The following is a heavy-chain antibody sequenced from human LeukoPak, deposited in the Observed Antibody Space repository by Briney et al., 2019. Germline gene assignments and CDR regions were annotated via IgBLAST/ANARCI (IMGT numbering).Heavy chain of an antibody. D-gene: IGHD3-10*01. CDR2: IHISGNT. CDR3: ARDPGTLLRGSRRGYDGNYYYMDV. CDR1: GGSISSGSYC. V-gene: IGHV4-61*09. J-gene: IGHJ6*03. Sequence: PSETLSLTCNVSGGSISSGSYCWSWIRHPAGKGLERIVHIHISGNTNYNPSLKSRVTISVDTSKNQFSLKLSSVTAADTAVYYCARDPGTLLRGSRRGYDGNYYYMDVWGKGTTVTISS.